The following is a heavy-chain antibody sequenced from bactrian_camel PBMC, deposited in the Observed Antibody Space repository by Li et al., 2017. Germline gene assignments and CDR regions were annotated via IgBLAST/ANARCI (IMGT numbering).Heavy chain of an antibody. Sequence: HVQLVESGGGLVQPGESLRLSCVASGITFSRHDMSWVRQAPGKGLEWVSSIFHDGTVTAYADSVKGRLTISRDNAKNTVYLQANSLKPEDTAEYYCVRDGGKWLPDYWGQGTQVTVS. CDR2: IFHDGTVT. CDR1: GITFSRHD. CDR3: VRDGGKWLPDY. D-gene: IGHD1*01. J-gene: IGHJ4*01. V-gene: IGHV3S5*01.